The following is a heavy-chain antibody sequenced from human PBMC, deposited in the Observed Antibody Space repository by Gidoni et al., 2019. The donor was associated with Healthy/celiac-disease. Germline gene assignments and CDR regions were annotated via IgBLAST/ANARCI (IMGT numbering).Heavy chain of an antibody. J-gene: IGHJ4*02. CDR1: GDSVSSNSAA. D-gene: IGHD6-13*01. V-gene: IGHV6-1*01. CDR3: ARTPWGIAAAATYYFDY. Sequence: QVQLQQSGPGLVKPSQPLSLTCAISGDSVSSNSAAWNWIRQSPSRGLEWLGRTYYRSKWYNDYAVSVKSRITINPDTSKNQFSLQLNSVTPEDTAVYYCARTPWGIAAAATYYFDYWGQGTLVTVSS. CDR2: TYYRSKWYN.